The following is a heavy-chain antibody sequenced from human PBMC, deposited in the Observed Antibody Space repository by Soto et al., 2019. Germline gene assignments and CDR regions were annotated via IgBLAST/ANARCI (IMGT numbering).Heavy chain of an antibody. CDR1: AVTFSGFG. CDR3: TSLYSGYDAGGFDP. J-gene: IGHJ5*02. Sequence: GGSLRLSCAASAVTFSGFGMHWVRQAPGKGLEWVAVIRFDGSNIYYADSVKGRFTISRDDSKNTAYLQMNSLKTEDTAVYYCTSLYSGYDAGGFDPWGQGTLVTVSS. CDR2: IRFDGSNI. D-gene: IGHD5-12*01. V-gene: IGHV3-33*01.